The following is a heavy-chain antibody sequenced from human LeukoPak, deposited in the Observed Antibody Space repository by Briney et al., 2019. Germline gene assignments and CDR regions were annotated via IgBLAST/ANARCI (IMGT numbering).Heavy chain of an antibody. D-gene: IGHD4-17*01. CDR1: GFTFSSYS. Sequence: GGSLRLSXAASGFTFSSYSMNWVRQAPGKGLEWVSSISSSSYIYYADSVKGRFTISRDNAKNSLYLQMNSLRAEDTAVYYCARDSPTTVTTSDYWGQGTLVTVSS. J-gene: IGHJ4*02. CDR2: ISSSSYI. CDR3: ARDSPTTVTTSDY. V-gene: IGHV3-21*01.